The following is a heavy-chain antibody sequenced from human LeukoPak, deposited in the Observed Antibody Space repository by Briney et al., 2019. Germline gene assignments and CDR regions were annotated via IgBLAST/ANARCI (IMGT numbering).Heavy chain of an antibody. D-gene: IGHD3-22*01. CDR3: AKWVSSGQIKTPYFDY. Sequence: QPGGSLRLSCTASGFTFSRYAMHWLRQAPGKGLEWVSAISGSGGSTYYADSVKGRFTISRDNSKTTLYLQMNSLRAEDTAVYYCAKWVSSGQIKTPYFDYWGQGTLLTVSS. CDR1: GFTFSRYA. CDR2: ISGSGGST. V-gene: IGHV3-23*01. J-gene: IGHJ4*02.